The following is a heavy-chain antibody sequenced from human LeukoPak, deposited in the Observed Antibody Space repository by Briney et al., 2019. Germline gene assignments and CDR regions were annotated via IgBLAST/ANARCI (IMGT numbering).Heavy chain of an antibody. CDR3: ARGGDIFNRYDDLDI. D-gene: IGHD3-9*01. V-gene: IGHV4-38-2*02. J-gene: IGHJ3*02. Sequence: SETLSLTCTVSGYSISSGYYWGWTRQPPGKGLDWIENIYHSESTYYNPPLKTRATISLDTSKKHLSLHLSSVTAADTAVYYCARGGDIFNRYDDLDIWGQGTMVTVSS. CDR2: IYHSEST. CDR1: GYSISSGYY.